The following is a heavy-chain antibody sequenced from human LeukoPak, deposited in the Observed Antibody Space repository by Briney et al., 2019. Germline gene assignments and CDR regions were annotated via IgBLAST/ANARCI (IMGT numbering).Heavy chain of an antibody. V-gene: IGHV3-7*01. CDR2: IKQDGSEK. CDR1: GFTFSSYW. Sequence: PGGSLRLSCAASGFTFSSYWMSWVRQAPGKGLEWVANIKQDGSEKYYVDSVKGRFTISRDNSKNTLYLQMNSLRAEDTAVYYCARSYSRGVTKGLQYSSSQPLMAPFDYWGQGTLVTVSS. J-gene: IGHJ4*02. D-gene: IGHD6-13*01. CDR3: ARSYSRGVTKGLQYSSSQPLMAPFDY.